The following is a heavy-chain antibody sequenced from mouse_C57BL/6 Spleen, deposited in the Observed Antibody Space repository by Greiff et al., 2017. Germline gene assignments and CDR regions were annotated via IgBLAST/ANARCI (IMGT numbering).Heavy chain of an antibody. V-gene: IGHV1-26*01. D-gene: IGHD1-1*02. CDR1: GYTFTDYY. J-gene: IGHJ1*03. CDR3: ARCDLWVESNWYFDV. CDR2: INPNNGGT. Sequence: VQLQQSGPELVKPGASVKISCKASGYTFTDYYMNWVKQSPGQGLEWIGDINPNNGGTSYNQKFKGKATLTVDKSSSTAYMELRSLTSEDSAVYYCARCDLWVESNWYFDVWGTGTTVTVSS.